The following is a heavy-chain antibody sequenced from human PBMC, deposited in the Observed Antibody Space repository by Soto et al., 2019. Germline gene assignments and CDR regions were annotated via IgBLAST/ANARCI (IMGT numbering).Heavy chain of an antibody. Sequence: GGSLRLSCAASGFTFSSYWMSWVRQAPGKGLEWVANIKQDGSEKYYVDSVKGRFTISRDNAKNSLYLQMNSLRAEDTAVYYCARDQPERSGWYSDLCWFDPWGQGTLVTVSS. CDR3: ARDQPERSGWYSDLCWFDP. CDR1: GFTFSSYW. J-gene: IGHJ5*02. CDR2: IKQDGSEK. V-gene: IGHV3-7*01. D-gene: IGHD6-19*01.